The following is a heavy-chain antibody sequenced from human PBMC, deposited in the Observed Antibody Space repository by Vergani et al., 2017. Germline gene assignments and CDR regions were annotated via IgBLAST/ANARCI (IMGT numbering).Heavy chain of an antibody. V-gene: IGHV2-5*01. J-gene: IGHJ4*02. Sequence: QESGPGLVKPSETLSLSCRVSGDSISRSHYYWGFIRQPPGKALEWLALIYWNDDKRYSPSLKSRLTITKDTSKNQVVLTMTNMDPVDTATYYCAHSGSWSYSDFDYWGQGTLVTVSS. CDR2: IYWNDDK. CDR1: GDSISRSHYY. D-gene: IGHD6-13*01. CDR3: AHSGSWSYSDFDY.